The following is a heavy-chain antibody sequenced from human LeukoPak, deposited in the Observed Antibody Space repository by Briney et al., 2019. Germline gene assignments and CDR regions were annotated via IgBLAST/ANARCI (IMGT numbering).Heavy chain of an antibody. V-gene: IGHV4-38-2*01. CDR1: GYSISSGYY. CDR2: IYHTGST. J-gene: IGHJ4*02. Sequence: SETLSLTCAVSGYSISSGYYWGWIRQPPGKGLEWIGSIYHTGSTYYNPSLQSRVAISLDSPKNQFSLKLTSVTAADTAVYYCASGGTAVVMALTYYFDTWGQGTPVTVSS. D-gene: IGHD3-22*01. CDR3: ASGGTAVVMALTYYFDT.